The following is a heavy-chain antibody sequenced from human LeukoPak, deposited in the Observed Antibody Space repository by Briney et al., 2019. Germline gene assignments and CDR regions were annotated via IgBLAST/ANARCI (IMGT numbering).Heavy chain of an antibody. CDR2: INHSGST. D-gene: IGHD4-11*01. CDR1: GGSFSGYY. V-gene: IGHV4-34*01. Sequence: SETLSLTCAVYGGSFSGYYWSWIRQPPGKGLEWIGEINHSGSTNYNPSLKSRVTISVDTSKNQFSLKLSSVTAADTAVYYCARQRRVTVNWFDPWGQGTLVTVSS. J-gene: IGHJ5*02. CDR3: ARQRRVTVNWFDP.